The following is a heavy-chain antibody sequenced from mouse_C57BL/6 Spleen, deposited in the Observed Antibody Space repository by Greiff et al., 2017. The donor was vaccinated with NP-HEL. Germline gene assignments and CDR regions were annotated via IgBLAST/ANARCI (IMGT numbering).Heavy chain of an antibody. V-gene: IGHV1-4*01. CDR2: INPSSGYT. J-gene: IGHJ4*01. CDR3: ARCRDDGYPYYYAMDY. CDR1: GYTFTSYT. D-gene: IGHD2-3*01. Sequence: QVQLKQSGAELARPGASVKMSCKASGYTFTSYTMHWVKQRPGQGLEWIGYINPSSGYTKYNQKFKDKATLTADKSSSTAYMQLSSLTSEDSAVYYCARCRDDGYPYYYAMDYWGQGTSVTVSS.